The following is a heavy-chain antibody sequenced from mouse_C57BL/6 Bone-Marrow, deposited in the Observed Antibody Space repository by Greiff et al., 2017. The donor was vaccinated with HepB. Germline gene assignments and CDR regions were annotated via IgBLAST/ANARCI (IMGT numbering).Heavy chain of an antibody. D-gene: IGHD2-3*01. CDR3: ARGGWLPLFDY. J-gene: IGHJ2*01. CDR1: GYSFTSYY. Sequence: VQLQQSGPELVKPGASVKISCKASGYSFTSYYIHWVKQRPGQGLEWIGWIYPGSGNTKYNEKFKGKATLTADTSSSTAYMQLSSLTSEDSAVYDCARGGWLPLFDYWGQGTTLTVSS. CDR2: IYPGSGNT. V-gene: IGHV1-66*01.